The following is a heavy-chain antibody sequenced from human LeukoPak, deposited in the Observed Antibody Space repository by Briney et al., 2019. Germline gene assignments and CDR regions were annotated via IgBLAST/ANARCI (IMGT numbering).Heavy chain of an antibody. Sequence: GESLKISCKGSGYSSTTYWIGWVRQMPGKGLEWMGIIYPGDSETRYSPSFQGQVTISADKSISTAYLQWSSLKASDTAMYYCARSHVYNYFFDYWGQGTLVTVSS. CDR3: ARSHVYNYFFDY. D-gene: IGHD5-24*01. CDR2: IYPGDSET. J-gene: IGHJ4*02. CDR1: GYSSTTYW. V-gene: IGHV5-51*01.